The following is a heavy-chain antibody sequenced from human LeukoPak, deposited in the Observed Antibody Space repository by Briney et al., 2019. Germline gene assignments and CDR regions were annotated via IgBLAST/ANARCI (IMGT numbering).Heavy chain of an antibody. D-gene: IGHD2-2*01. CDR2: ISAYNGNT. Sequence: ASVTVSCKASGYTFTSYGISWVRQAPGQGLEWMGWISAYNGNTNYAQKLQGRVTMTTDTSTSTAYMELRSLRSDDTAVYYCARDPADIVVVPAAISGDVWGQGTTVTVSS. V-gene: IGHV1-18*01. CDR1: GYTFTSYG. J-gene: IGHJ6*02. CDR3: ARDPADIVVVPAAISGDV.